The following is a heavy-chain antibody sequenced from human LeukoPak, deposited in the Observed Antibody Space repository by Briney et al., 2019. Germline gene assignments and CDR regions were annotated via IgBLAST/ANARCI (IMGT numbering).Heavy chain of an antibody. CDR2: ITSSSDNI. D-gene: IGHD1-20*01. CDR1: GFTLSSYS. J-gene: IGHJ5*02. CDR3: ARSRYNWNDWFDP. V-gene: IGHV3-48*01. Sequence: PGGSLRLSCAASGFTLSSYSMNWVRQAPGKGLEWVSYITSSSDNIHYADSVKGRFTISRDNAKNSLYLQMNSLRAEDTAVYSCARSRYNWNDWFDPWGQGTLVTVSS.